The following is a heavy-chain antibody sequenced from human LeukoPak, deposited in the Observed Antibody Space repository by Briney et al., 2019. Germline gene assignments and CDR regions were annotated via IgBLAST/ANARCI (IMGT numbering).Heavy chain of an antibody. J-gene: IGHJ3*02. CDR3: ARAAPGYYDISGYHICAFDI. V-gene: IGHV4-59*01. Sequence: SETLSLSCTVSGGSIRSYYRSWIRQPPGKGLECIGYIYDSGSTNYNPSRKSRVSISVETSQNQFSLKLSSVTAADTAVYCCARAAPGYYDISGYHICAFDIWGQGKMVTVSS. CDR1: GGSIRSYY. CDR2: IYDSGST. D-gene: IGHD3-22*01.